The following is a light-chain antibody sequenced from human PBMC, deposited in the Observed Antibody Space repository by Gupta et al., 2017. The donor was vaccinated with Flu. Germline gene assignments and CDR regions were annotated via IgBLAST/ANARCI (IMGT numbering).Light chain of an antibody. Sequence: VTIACFGGSSNIGSNYVYWYHQLPGTEPKLLIYRNDQRPSGVPDRFSGSKSGTSASLAISGLRSEDEANYYGAAWDDSLRGRLFGGGTKLTVL. J-gene: IGLJ3*02. CDR3: AAWDDSLRGRL. CDR2: RND. CDR1: SSNIGSNY. V-gene: IGLV1-47*01.